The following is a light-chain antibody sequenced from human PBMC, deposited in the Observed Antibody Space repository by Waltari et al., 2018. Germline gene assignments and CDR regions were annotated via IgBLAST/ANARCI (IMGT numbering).Light chain of an antibody. Sequence: DIQMNQSPSSVSASVGDRVTITCRTSQGFSSWLAWYQQKPGKAPKLLIYAASTLQSGVPSIFSGSGSGTHFTLTISSLQPEDIATYYCQQAYSLPRTFGQGTTVEIK. J-gene: IGKJ1*01. CDR3: QQAYSLPRT. CDR1: QGFSSW. V-gene: IGKV1-12*01. CDR2: AAS.